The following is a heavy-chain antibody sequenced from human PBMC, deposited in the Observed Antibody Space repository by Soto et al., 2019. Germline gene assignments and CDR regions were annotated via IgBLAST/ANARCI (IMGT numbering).Heavy chain of an antibody. CDR2: IKSKTDGGTT. V-gene: IGHV3-15*01. CDR3: TTDLQYSSSSRRVSY. Sequence: LRLSCAASGFTFSNAWMSWVRQAPGKGLEWVGRIKSKTDGGTTDYAAPVKGRFTISRDDSKNTLYLQMNSLKTEDTAVYYCTTDLQYSSSSRRVSYWGQGTLVTVSS. J-gene: IGHJ4*02. CDR1: GFTFSNAW. D-gene: IGHD6-6*01.